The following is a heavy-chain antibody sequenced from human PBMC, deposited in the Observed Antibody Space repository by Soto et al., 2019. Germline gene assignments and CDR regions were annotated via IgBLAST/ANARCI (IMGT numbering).Heavy chain of an antibody. V-gene: IGHV3-13*01. CDR3: ARDDLGYCSGGSCSPFAFDI. J-gene: IGHJ3*02. CDR1: GFTFSFYD. Sequence: GGSLRLSCAASGFTFSFYDMHWVRQATGKGLEWVSAIGTAGDTYYPDSVKGRFTISRDNAKNSLYLQMNSLRAEDTAVYYCARDDLGYCSGGSCSPFAFDIWGQGTMVTVSS. CDR2: IGTAGDT. D-gene: IGHD2-15*01.